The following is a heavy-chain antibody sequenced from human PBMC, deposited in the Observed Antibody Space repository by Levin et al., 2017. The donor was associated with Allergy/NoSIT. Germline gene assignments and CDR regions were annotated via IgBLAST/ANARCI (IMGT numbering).Heavy chain of an antibody. Sequence: GESLKISCAASGFTFSSYAMSWVRQAPGRGLEWVSAISGSDGSTYYADSVKGRFTISRDNSKNTLYLQMNSLRAEDTAVYYCAKDSGGTPRTENWGQGTLVTVSS. V-gene: IGHV3-23*01. D-gene: IGHD3-10*01. CDR3: AKDSGGTPRTEN. CDR1: GFTFSSYA. CDR2: ISGSDGST. J-gene: IGHJ4*02.